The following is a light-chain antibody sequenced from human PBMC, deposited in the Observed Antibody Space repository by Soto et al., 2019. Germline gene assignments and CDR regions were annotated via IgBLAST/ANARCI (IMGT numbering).Light chain of an antibody. CDR1: SSDVGSYNL. Sequence: HSVLNQPAPVSGSPGQSSNISCTGTSSDVGSYNLVSWYQQHPGKAPKLMIYEGSKRPSGVSNRFSGSKSGNTASLTISGLQAEDEADYYCCSYAGSSTYVFGTGTKVTVL. CDR3: CSYAGSSTYV. V-gene: IGLV2-23*01. J-gene: IGLJ1*01. CDR2: EGS.